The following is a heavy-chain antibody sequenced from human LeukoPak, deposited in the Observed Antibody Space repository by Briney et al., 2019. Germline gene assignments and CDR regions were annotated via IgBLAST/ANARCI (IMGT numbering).Heavy chain of an antibody. CDR1: GFSVSNNY. CDR2: IYSGGST. CDR3: AKAPIAVRYMDV. D-gene: IGHD6-19*01. V-gene: IGHV3-53*01. Sequence: GGSLRLSCAASGFSVSNNYMAWVRQAPGKGLEWVSFIYSGGSTYYADSVKGRFTISRDNSKNTLYLQMNSLRAEDTAVYYCAKAPIAVRYMDVWGKGTTVTVSS. J-gene: IGHJ6*03.